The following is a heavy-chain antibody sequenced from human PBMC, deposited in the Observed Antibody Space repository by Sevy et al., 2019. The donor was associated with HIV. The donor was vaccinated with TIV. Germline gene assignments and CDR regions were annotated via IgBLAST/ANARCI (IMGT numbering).Heavy chain of an antibody. D-gene: IGHD3-3*01. CDR2: ISYDGSNK. J-gene: IGHJ6*02. Sequence: GGSLRLSCAASGFTFSSYAMHWVRQAPGKGLEWVAVISYDGSNKYYADSVKGRFTISRDNSKNTLYLQMNSLRAEDMAVYYCARDRRYYDFWSGYYNPYYYGMDVWGQGTTVTVSS. CDR3: ARDRRYYDFWSGYYNPYYYGMDV. CDR1: GFTFSSYA. V-gene: IGHV3-30-3*01.